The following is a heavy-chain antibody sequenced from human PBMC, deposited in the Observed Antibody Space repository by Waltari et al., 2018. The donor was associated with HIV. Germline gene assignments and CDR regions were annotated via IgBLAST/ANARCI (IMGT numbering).Heavy chain of an antibody. Sequence: EVQLVESGGGLVQPGGSLRISCAASGFTFSSYWMHWVRQAPGKGLVWVSRIKSDGTITTYADSVKGRFTISRDNAKNTLFLQMNSLRAEDTAIYYCARDLVVLRYFDWLSTYFDYWGQGTLVTVSS. CDR1: GFTFSSYW. D-gene: IGHD3-9*01. J-gene: IGHJ4*02. CDR2: IKSDGTIT. V-gene: IGHV3-74*01. CDR3: ARDLVVLRYFDWLSTYFDY.